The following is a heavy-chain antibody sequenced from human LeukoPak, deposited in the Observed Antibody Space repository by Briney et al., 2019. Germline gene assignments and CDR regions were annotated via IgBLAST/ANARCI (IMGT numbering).Heavy chain of an antibody. V-gene: IGHV5-51*01. CDR2: IYPGDSDT. D-gene: IGHD1-26*01. J-gene: IGHJ6*03. CDR1: GYSFTSYW. CDR3: ARCRVGATGYMDV. Sequence: GESLKIPCKGSGYSFTSYWIGRVRQMPGKGLEWMGIIYPGDSDTRYSPSFQGQVTISADKSISTAYLQWSSLKASDTAMYYCARCRVGATGYMDVWGKGTTVTVSS.